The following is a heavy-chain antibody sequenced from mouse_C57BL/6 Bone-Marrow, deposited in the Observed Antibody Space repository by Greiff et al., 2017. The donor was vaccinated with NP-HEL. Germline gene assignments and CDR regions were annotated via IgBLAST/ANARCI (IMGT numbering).Heavy chain of an antibody. D-gene: IGHD2-4*01. CDR2: IDPNSGGT. CDR3: ARSGDYDPYYFDY. CDR1: GYTFTSYW. V-gene: IGHV1-72*01. J-gene: IGHJ2*01. Sequence: QVQLKQSGPELVKPGASVKISCKASGYTFTSYWMHWVKQRPGRGLEWIGRIDPNSGGTKYNEKFKSKATLTVDKPSSTAYMQLSSLTSEDSAVYYCARSGDYDPYYFDYWGQGTTLTVSS.